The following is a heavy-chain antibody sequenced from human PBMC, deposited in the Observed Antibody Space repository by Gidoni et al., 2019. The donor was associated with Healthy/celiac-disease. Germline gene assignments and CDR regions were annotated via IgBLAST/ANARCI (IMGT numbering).Heavy chain of an antibody. CDR3: ARELIAARAFDY. V-gene: IGHV3-11*06. J-gene: IGHJ4*02. Sequence: QVQLVESGGGLVKPGGSLRLSCPASAFTFSDYYMSWIRQAPGKGLEWVSYISSSSSYTNYADSVKGRFTIARDNAKNSLYLQMNSLRAEDTAVYYCARELIAARAFDYWGQGTLVTVSS. CDR2: ISSSSSYT. D-gene: IGHD6-6*01. CDR1: AFTFSDYY.